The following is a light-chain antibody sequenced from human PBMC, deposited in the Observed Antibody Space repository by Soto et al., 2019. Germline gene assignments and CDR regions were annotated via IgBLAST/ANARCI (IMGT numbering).Light chain of an antibody. V-gene: IGKV1-5*01. J-gene: IGKJ1*01. CDR3: QHYNSYSEA. Sequence: DIQMDLSPSILSASVGDRVTITCRASQSLSSWLAWYQQKPGKPPKLLIYDASTLESGVPSRFSGSGSGTEFTLTISSLQPDDFATYYCQHYNSYSEAFGQGTKVDIK. CDR1: QSLSSW. CDR2: DAS.